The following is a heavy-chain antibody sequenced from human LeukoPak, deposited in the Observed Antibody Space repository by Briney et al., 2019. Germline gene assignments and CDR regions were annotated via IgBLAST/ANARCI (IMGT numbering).Heavy chain of an antibody. CDR1: GYTFTSYD. J-gene: IGHJ4*02. CDR3: ARGVSDSSGFDY. CDR2: MNPNSGNT. D-gene: IGHD3-22*01. V-gene: IGHV1-8*01. Sequence: ASVKVSCKASGYTFTSYDINWVRQATGQGLEWMGWMNPNSGNTGYAQKFQGRVTMTRNTSISTAYMELSSLRSEDTAVYYCARGVSDSSGFDYWGQGTLVTVSS.